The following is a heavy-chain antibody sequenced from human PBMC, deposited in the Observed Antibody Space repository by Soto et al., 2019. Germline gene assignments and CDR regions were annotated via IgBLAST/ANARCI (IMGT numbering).Heavy chain of an antibody. V-gene: IGHV3-7*01. Sequence: SGGSLRLSCAASGFTFSSYWMSWVRQAPGKGLEWVANIKQDGSEKYYVDSVKGRFTISRDNAKNSLYLQMNSLRAEDTAVYYCARDTSPFGDDAFDICGQGTMVIVSS. D-gene: IGHD3-16*01. CDR3: ARDTSPFGDDAFDI. J-gene: IGHJ3*02. CDR2: IKQDGSEK. CDR1: GFTFSSYW.